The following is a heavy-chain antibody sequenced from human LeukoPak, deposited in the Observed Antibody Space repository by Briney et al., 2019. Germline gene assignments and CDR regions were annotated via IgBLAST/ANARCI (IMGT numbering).Heavy chain of an antibody. CDR1: GFTFSSYG. CDR3: AKDLELRYFDWLLSEAFDY. Sequence: GGSLRLSCAASGFTFSSYGMHWVRQAPGKGLEWVAFIRYDGSNKYYADSVKGRFTISGDNSKNTLYLQMNSLRAEDTAVYYCAKDLELRYFDWLLSEAFDYWGQGTLVTVSS. CDR2: IRYDGSNK. V-gene: IGHV3-30*02. D-gene: IGHD3-9*01. J-gene: IGHJ4*02.